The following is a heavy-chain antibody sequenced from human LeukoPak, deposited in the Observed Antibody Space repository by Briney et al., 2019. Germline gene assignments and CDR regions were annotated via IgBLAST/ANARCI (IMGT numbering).Heavy chain of an antibody. Sequence: PGGSLRLSCAASGFTFSSYSVNWVRQAPGKGLEWVSSISSSSSYIYYADSVKGRFTISRDNTKNSLYLQMNSLRAEDTAVYYCARDRGGYYYDSSGPPDIWGQGTMVTVSS. J-gene: IGHJ3*02. D-gene: IGHD3-22*01. V-gene: IGHV3-21*01. CDR2: ISSSSSYI. CDR1: GFTFSSYS. CDR3: ARDRGGYYYDSSGPPDI.